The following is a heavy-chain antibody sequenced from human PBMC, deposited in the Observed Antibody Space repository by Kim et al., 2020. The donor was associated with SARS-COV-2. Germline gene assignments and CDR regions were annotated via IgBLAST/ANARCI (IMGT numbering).Heavy chain of an antibody. J-gene: IGHJ6*02. V-gene: IGHV4-34*01. CDR1: GGSFSGYY. CDR3: ARGGGFCSGGSCKRNTYYYYYYGMDV. Sequence: SETLSLTCAVYGGSFSGYYWSWIRQPPGKGLEWIGEINHSGSTNYNPSLKSRVTISVDTSKNQFSLKLSSVTAADTAVYYCARGGGFCSGGSCKRNTYYYYYYGMDVWGQGTTVTVSS. D-gene: IGHD2-15*01. CDR2: INHSGST.